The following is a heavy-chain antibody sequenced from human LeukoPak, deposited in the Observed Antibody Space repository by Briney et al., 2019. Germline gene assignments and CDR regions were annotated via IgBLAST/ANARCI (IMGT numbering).Heavy chain of an antibody. Sequence: ASVKVSCKASGYTFTNYDINWVRQATGQGLEWMGWINPNSGGTNYAQKFQGWVTMTRDTSISTAYMELSRLRSDDTAVYYCAREASSYYDFWSGYGNWGQGTLVTVSS. D-gene: IGHD3-3*01. V-gene: IGHV1-2*04. J-gene: IGHJ4*02. CDR2: INPNSGGT. CDR3: AREASSYYDFWSGYGN. CDR1: GYTFTNYD.